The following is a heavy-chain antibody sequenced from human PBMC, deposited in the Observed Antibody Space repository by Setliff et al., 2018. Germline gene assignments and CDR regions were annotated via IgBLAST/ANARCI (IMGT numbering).Heavy chain of an antibody. J-gene: IGHJ5*02. CDR3: ARQRVVVGAPSWFDP. CDR2: IFYRGTA. V-gene: IGHV4-38-2*01. D-gene: IGHD2-15*01. Sequence: SETLSLTCDVSGYSISSDYYWGWIRQPPGRGLEWIGTIFYRGTAYYNLSLKSPVTISLDASKNQFSLTLTSVTAADTAIYYCARQRVVVGAPSWFDPWGQGTLVTVSS. CDR1: GYSISSDYY.